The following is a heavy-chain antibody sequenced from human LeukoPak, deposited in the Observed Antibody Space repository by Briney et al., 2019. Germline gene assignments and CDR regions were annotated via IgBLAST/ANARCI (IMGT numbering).Heavy chain of an antibody. CDR1: GFTFSDYA. V-gene: IGHV3-23*01. J-gene: IGHJ4*02. Sequence: GGSLRLSCATSGFTFSDYAMTWVRQAPGKGLEWVSYISGYGDNTFYADSVKGRFTISRDSSKNTLYLQMNSLRAEGSAVYYCARAPRGFQWFVEYWGQGTLVTVSS. CDR3: ARAPRGFQWFVEY. D-gene: IGHD3-22*01. CDR2: ISGYGDNT.